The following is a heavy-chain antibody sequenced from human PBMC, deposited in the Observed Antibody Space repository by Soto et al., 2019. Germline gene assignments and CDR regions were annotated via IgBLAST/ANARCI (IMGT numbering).Heavy chain of an antibody. J-gene: IGHJ4*02. Sequence: PGGSLRLSCAASGFTFSSYSMNWVRQAPGKGLEGVSYISSSRSTIYYADSVKGRLTISRDNSKNTLYLQMNSLRAEDTAVYYCASGASAERYRSHAFDLWGQGNLVTVSS. CDR2: ISSSRSTI. CDR1: GFTFSSYS. D-gene: IGHD3-16*01. CDR3: ASGASAERYRSHAFDL. V-gene: IGHV3-48*01.